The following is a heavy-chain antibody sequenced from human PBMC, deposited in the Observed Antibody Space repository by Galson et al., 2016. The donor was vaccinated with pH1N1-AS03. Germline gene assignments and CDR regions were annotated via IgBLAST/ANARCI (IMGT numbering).Heavy chain of an antibody. Sequence: SVKVSCKASGYTFSSYAMHWVRQAPGQRLEWMGWINTDNGNTKYSQKSQGRVTITRDTSASTAYMELNSLSSEDTAVYYCARVSAAAWFDPWGQGTLVTVSS. CDR2: INTDNGNT. D-gene: IGHD6-13*01. J-gene: IGHJ5*02. CDR1: GYTFSSYA. CDR3: ARVSAAAWFDP. V-gene: IGHV1-3*04.